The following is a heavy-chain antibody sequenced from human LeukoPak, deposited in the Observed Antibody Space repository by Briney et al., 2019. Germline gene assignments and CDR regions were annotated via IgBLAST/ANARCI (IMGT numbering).Heavy chain of an antibody. CDR3: ARERRAGYSYGRGAFDI. J-gene: IGHJ3*02. V-gene: IGHV1-2*02. Sequence: ASVKVSCKASGSTFTGYYMHWVRQAPRQGLEWMGGINPNSGGTNYAQKFQGRVTMTRDTSISTAYMELSRLRSDATAVYYCARERRAGYSYGRGAFDIWGQGTMVTVSS. D-gene: IGHD5-18*01. CDR2: INPNSGGT. CDR1: GSTFTGYY.